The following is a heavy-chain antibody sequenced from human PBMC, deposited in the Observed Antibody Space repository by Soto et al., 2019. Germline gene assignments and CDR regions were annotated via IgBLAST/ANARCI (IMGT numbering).Heavy chain of an antibody. J-gene: IGHJ3*02. D-gene: IGHD6-13*01. CDR2: IKQDGSEK. CDR1: GFTFSSYW. V-gene: IGHV3-7*01. CDR3: ARDYPGIFSSSWSNAFDI. Sequence: GGSLRLSCAASGFTFSSYWMSWVRQAPGKGLEWVANIKQDGSEKNYVDSVKGRFTMSRDNAKNSLYLQMNSLRVEDTAVYYCARDYPGIFSSSWSNAFDIWGQGTMVTVSS.